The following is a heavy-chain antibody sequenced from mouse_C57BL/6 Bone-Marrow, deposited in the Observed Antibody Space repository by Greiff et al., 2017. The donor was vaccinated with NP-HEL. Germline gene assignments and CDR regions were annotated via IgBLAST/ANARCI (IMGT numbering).Heavy chain of an antibody. CDR1: GFTFSDYG. CDR3: ARPITTVVGPGY. Sequence: EVQRVESGGGLVKPGGSLQLSCAASGFTFSDYGMHWVRQAPEKGLEWVAYISSGSSTIYYADTVKGRFTISRDNAKNTLFLQMTSLRSEDTAMYYCARPITTVVGPGYWGQGTTLTVSS. CDR2: ISSGSSTI. J-gene: IGHJ2*01. V-gene: IGHV5-17*01. D-gene: IGHD1-1*01.